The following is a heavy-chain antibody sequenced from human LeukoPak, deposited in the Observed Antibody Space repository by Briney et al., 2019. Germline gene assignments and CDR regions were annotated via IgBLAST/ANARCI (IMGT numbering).Heavy chain of an antibody. V-gene: IGHV3-23*01. CDR3: AKDTIGHLVPHYFDS. D-gene: IGHD6-6*01. CDR1: GFTFSNYV. CDR2: ISSADYT. Sequence: PGGSLRLSCAASGFTFSNYVMSWVRQAPGKGLEWVSGISSADYTFYADSAKGRFTISRDVSKNTMYLQMSSLRAEDTAMYYCAKDTIGHLVPHYFDSWGQGTLVTVSS. J-gene: IGHJ4*02.